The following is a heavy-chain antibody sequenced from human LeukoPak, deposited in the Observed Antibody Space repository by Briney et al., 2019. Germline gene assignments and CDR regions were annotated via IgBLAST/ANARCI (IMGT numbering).Heavy chain of an antibody. CDR2: IYHSGST. Sequence: SETLSLTCTVSGYSISSGYYWGWIRQPPGKGLEWIGSIYHSGSTYYNPPLKSRVTISVDTSKNQFSLKLSSVTAADTAVYYCARAGFWSGQSWFDPWGQGTLVTVSS. CDR3: ARAGFWSGQSWFDP. J-gene: IGHJ5*02. V-gene: IGHV4-38-2*02. D-gene: IGHD3-3*01. CDR1: GYSISSGYY.